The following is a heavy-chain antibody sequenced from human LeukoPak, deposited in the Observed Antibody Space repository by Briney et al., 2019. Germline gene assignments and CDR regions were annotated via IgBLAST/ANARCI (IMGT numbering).Heavy chain of an antibody. CDR3: ARDRIAVAGKGSLFDY. V-gene: IGHV3-30-3*01. Sequence: PGGSLRLSCAASGFTISSYAMHWVRQAPGKGLEWVAVISYDGSNKYYADSVKGRFTISRDNSKNTLYLQMNSLRAEDTAVYYCARDRIAVAGKGSLFDYWGQGTLVTVSS. D-gene: IGHD6-19*01. CDR2: ISYDGSNK. CDR1: GFTISSYA. J-gene: IGHJ4*02.